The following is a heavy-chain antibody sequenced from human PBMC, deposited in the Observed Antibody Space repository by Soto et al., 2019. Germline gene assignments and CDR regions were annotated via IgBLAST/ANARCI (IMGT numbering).Heavy chain of an antibody. D-gene: IGHD1-26*01. V-gene: IGHV6-1*01. CDR3: ARGEQYSGRIFDY. J-gene: IGHJ4*02. Sequence: SQTLSLTCGISGDSVSSNSAALNWRRQSPSRGLEWLGRTYYRSKWYNDYAVSVESRITINPDTSKNHFSLQLNFVTPEDTAVYFCARGEQYSGRIFDYWGQGTLVTVSS. CDR1: GDSVSSNSAA. CDR2: TYYRSKWYN.